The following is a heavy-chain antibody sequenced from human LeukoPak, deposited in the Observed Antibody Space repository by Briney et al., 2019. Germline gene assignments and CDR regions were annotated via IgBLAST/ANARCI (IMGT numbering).Heavy chain of an antibody. CDR3: ATDRGGYSSSWELAY. Sequence: ASVKVSCKVSGYTLTELSMHWVRQAPGKGLEWMGGFDPEDGETIYAQKFQGRVTMTEDTSTDTAYMELSSLRSEDTAVYYCATDRGGYSSSWELAYWGQGTLVTVSS. J-gene: IGHJ4*02. CDR2: FDPEDGET. CDR1: GYTLTELS. V-gene: IGHV1-24*01. D-gene: IGHD6-13*01.